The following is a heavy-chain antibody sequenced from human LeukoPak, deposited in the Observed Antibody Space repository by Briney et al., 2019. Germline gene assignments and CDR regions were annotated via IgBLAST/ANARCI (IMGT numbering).Heavy chain of an antibody. CDR1: GFTFSSYW. CDR2: IEGDGNRI. D-gene: IGHD5-12*01. V-gene: IGHV3-74*01. Sequence: GGSLRLSCAASGFTFSSYWMNWVRQAPGKGLMWVSRIEGDGNRITYADSVKGRFTISRDNAKNTLYLQMNSLRAEDTAVYYCTRDWRNLGYDYWGQGTLVTVSS. CDR3: TRDWRNLGYDY. J-gene: IGHJ4*02.